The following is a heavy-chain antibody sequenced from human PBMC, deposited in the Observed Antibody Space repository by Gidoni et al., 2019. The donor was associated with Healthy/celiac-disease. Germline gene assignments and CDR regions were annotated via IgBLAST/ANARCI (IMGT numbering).Heavy chain of an antibody. CDR1: GFTFSSYA. V-gene: IGHV3-23*01. Sequence: EVQLLESGGGLVQPGGSLRLSCAASGFTFSSYALSWVRQAPGKGLEWVSAISGSGGSTYYADSVKGRFTISRDNSKNTLYLQMNSLRAEDTAVYYCAKSPARQRSGSPRGWFDPWGQGTLVTVSS. D-gene: IGHD6-19*01. CDR3: AKSPARQRSGSPRGWFDP. CDR2: ISGSGGST. J-gene: IGHJ5*02.